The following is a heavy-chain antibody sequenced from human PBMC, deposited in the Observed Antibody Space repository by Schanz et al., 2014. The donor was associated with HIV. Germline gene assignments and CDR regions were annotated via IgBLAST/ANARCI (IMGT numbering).Heavy chain of an antibody. CDR3: AKDRTYGYRFDY. Sequence: QVQLVESGGGVVQPGRSLRLSCAASGFTFSTYAMHWVRQAPGKGLEWVAVISYDGSNKYYADSVKGRFTISRDNSKNTLYLQMNSLRADDTAVYYCAKDRTYGYRFDYWGQGTLVTVSS. V-gene: IGHV3-30-3*02. D-gene: IGHD5-18*01. J-gene: IGHJ4*02. CDR1: GFTFSTYA. CDR2: ISYDGSNK.